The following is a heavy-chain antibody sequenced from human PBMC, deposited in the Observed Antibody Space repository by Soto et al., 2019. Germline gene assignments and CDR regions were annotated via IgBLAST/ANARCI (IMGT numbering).Heavy chain of an antibody. V-gene: IGHV3-23*01. J-gene: IGHJ4*02. D-gene: IGHD2-21*02. CDR2: ISGSGGST. Sequence: EVQLLESGGGLVQPGGSLRLSCAASGFTFSSYAMSWVRQAPGKGLEWVSAISGSGGSTYYADSVKGRFTISRDNSKNTRYLQMNSLRAEDTAVYFCANRTTAAYYFDYWGQGTLVTVSS. CDR1: GFTFSSYA. CDR3: ANRTTAAYYFDY.